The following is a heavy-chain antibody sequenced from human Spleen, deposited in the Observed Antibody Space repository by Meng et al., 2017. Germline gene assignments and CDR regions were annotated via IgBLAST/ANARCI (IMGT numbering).Heavy chain of an antibody. V-gene: IGHV3-30*04. D-gene: IGHD3-22*01. CDR1: GFTFSPYA. Sequence: QVQWVEAGGGVVQPGKSLRLSCAASGFTFSPYAMPWVRQSPGKGLEWVAVISSDGSYKFYADSVKGRFTISRDNSKSTLFLQMSSLRAEDTAIYYCARGDYENDNWFDPWGQGTLVTASS. CDR3: ARGDYENDNWFDP. J-gene: IGHJ5*02. CDR2: ISSDGSYK.